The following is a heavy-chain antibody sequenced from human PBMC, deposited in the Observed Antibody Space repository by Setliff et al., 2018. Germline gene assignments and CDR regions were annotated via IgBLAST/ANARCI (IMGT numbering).Heavy chain of an antibody. CDR1: GFTFSTYW. CDR2: ISWDGTKT. D-gene: IGHD3-22*01. CDR3: AKVLDTTGYYYFDF. V-gene: IGHV3-30*18. Sequence: GGSLRLSCAASGFTFSTYWMSWVRQAPGKGLEWVALISWDGTKTSYADSVRGRLTISRDGSKSTLYLDMSSLRSEDTAVYYCAKVLDTTGYYYFDFWGQGTLVTVSS. J-gene: IGHJ4*02.